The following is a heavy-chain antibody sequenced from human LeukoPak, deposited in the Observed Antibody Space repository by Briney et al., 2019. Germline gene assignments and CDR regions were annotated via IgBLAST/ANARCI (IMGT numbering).Heavy chain of an antibody. Sequence: GGSLRLSCAASGFTFSSYWMHWVRQAQGKGLVWVSRIDNDGSTTYYTDSVKGRFTISRDNAKNTLYLQMNSLRAEDTAVYYCLRGGNDCWGQGTLVTVSS. V-gene: IGHV3-74*01. J-gene: IGHJ4*02. CDR1: GFTFSSYW. CDR3: LRGGNDC. D-gene: IGHD6-25*01. CDR2: IDNDGSTT.